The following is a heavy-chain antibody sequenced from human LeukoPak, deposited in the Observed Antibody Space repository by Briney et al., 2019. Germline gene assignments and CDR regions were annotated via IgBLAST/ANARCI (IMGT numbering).Heavy chain of an antibody. J-gene: IGHJ3*02. D-gene: IGHD6-6*01. V-gene: IGHV1-2*02. CDR1: GYTFTGYY. Sequence: ASVKVSCKASGYTFTGYYMHWVRQAPGQGLEWMGWINPNSGGTNYAQKFQGRVTMTRDTSISTAYMELSRLRSDDTAVYYCARERWYPEYSSSSNALDIWGQGTMVTVSS. CDR3: ARERWYPEYSSSSNALDI. CDR2: INPNSGGT.